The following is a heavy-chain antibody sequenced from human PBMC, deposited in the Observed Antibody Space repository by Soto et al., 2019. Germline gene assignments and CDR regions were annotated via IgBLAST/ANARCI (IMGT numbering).Heavy chain of an antibody. CDR1: GFTFSSYG. CDR2: ISYDGSNK. Sequence: QVQLVESGGGVVQPGRSLRLSCAASGFTFSSYGMHWVRQAPGKGLEWGAVISYDGSNKYYADSVKGRFNISRDNSKNTLYLQRSSLRAEDTAVYYCAKDGTYYDFWSGSDYYGMDVWGQGTTVTVSS. V-gene: IGHV3-30*18. D-gene: IGHD3-3*01. J-gene: IGHJ6*02. CDR3: AKDGTYYDFWSGSDYYGMDV.